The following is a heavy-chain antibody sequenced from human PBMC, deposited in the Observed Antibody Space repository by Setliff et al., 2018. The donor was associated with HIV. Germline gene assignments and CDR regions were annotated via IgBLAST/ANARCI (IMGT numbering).Heavy chain of an antibody. D-gene: IGHD5-18*01. V-gene: IGHV4-39*01. J-gene: IGHJ4*02. CDR2: IYYSGST. Sequence: SETLSLTCTVSGGSIRSSSFYWGWIRQPPGKGLEWIASIYYSGSTYYNSSLKSRVTISVDTSKNQFSLKLSSVTATDTAVYYCARHAIVDTAGRGFDYCGQGTLVTVSS. CDR3: ARHAIVDTAGRGFDY. CDR1: GGSIRSSSFY.